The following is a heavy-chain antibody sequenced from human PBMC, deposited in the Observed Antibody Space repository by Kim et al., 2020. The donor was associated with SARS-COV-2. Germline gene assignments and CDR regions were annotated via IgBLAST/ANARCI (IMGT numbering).Heavy chain of an antibody. D-gene: IGHD3-22*01. CDR3: AKIETFSYYYDNTGYPDY. J-gene: IGHJ4*02. Sequence: GGSLRLSCAASGFTFSSYAMSWVRQAPGKGLEWVSGISGNGERTYYADSVKGRFTISRDNSKKTLYLQMNSLRAEDTAVYYCAKIETFSYYYDNTGYPDYWGQGTLVTVSS. CDR1: GFTFSSYA. V-gene: IGHV3-23*01. CDR2: ISGNGERT.